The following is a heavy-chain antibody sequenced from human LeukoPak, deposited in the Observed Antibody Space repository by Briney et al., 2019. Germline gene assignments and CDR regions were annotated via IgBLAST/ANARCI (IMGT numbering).Heavy chain of an antibody. CDR1: GGTFISYA. V-gene: IGHV1-69*13. CDR3: ARGDYDFWSGYGKFDP. D-gene: IGHD3-3*01. Sequence: SVKVSCKASGGTFISYAISWVRQAPGQGLEWMGGIIPIFGTANYAQKFQGRVTITADESTSTAYMELSSLRSEDTAVYYCARGDYDFWSGYGKFDPWGQGTLVTVSS. CDR2: IIPIFGTA. J-gene: IGHJ5*02.